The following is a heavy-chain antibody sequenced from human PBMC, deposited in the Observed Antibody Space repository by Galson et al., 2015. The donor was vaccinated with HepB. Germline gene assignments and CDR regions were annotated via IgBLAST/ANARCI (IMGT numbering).Heavy chain of an antibody. D-gene: IGHD2-2*01. CDR3: ARDSPGFIGYCSSTSCSPPGD. Sequence: SLRLSCAASGFTFSSYSMNWVRQAPGKGLEWVSSISSSSSYIYYADSVKGRSTISRDNAKNSLYLQMDSLRAEDTAVYYCARDSPGFIGYCSSTSCSPPGDWVYGALFTASS. CDR1: GFTFSSYS. V-gene: IGHV3-21*01. J-gene: IGHJ4*01. CDR2: ISSSSSYI.